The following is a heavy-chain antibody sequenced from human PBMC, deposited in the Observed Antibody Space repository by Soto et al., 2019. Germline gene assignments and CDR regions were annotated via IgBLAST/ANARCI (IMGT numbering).Heavy chain of an antibody. V-gene: IGHV3-23*01. CDR1: GLTFSNYG. Sequence: EVQLLESGGGLVQPGRSLRLSCAASGLTFSNYGMKWVRQAPGKGLEWVSGIDGTGDSTYYADSVKGRFTNSRENSKNTLYLQMNSLRAEDTAIYYCAGGLDYWGQGTLVTVSS. CDR3: AGGLDY. J-gene: IGHJ4*02. CDR2: IDGTGDST.